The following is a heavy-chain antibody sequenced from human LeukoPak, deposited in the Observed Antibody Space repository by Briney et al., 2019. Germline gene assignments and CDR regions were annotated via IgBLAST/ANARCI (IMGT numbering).Heavy chain of an antibody. CDR2: MYYSGST. J-gene: IGHJ5*02. Sequence: SETLSLTCTVSGGSISSSDYYWSWIRQPPGKGLEWIGYMYYSGSTNSNPSLKSRVTISVDTSKNQFSLKLRSATAADTAVYFCARDVEEYSGDSVGNWFDPWGQGTLVTVSS. CDR3: ARDVEEYSGDSVGNWFDP. CDR1: GGSISSSDYY. V-gene: IGHV4-61*08. D-gene: IGHD4-17*01.